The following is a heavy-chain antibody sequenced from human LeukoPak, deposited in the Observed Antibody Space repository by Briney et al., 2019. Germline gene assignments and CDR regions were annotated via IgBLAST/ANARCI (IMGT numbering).Heavy chain of an antibody. Sequence: SETLSLTCAVSGGSISSSNWWSWVRQPPGKGLEWIGEIYHSGSTNYNPSLKSRVTISVDKSKNQFSLKLSSVTAADTAVYYCARGGFFIAARTDFDYWGQGILVTVSS. D-gene: IGHD6-6*01. CDR3: ARGGFFIAARTDFDY. CDR2: IYHSGST. V-gene: IGHV4-4*02. J-gene: IGHJ4*02. CDR1: GGSISSSNW.